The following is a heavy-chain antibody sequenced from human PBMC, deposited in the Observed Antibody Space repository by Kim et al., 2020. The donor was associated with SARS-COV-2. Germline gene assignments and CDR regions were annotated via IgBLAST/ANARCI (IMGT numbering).Heavy chain of an antibody. Sequence: GRFTISRDNAKNSLYLQMSSLRAEETAVYYCARAANDYDILTGYLYYGMDVWGQGTTVTVSS. J-gene: IGHJ6*02. V-gene: IGHV3-11*06. CDR3: ARAANDYDILTGYLYYGMDV. D-gene: IGHD3-9*01.